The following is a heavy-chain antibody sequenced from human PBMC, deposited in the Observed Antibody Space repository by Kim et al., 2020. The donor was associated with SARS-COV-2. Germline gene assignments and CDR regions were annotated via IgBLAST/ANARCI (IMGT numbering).Heavy chain of an antibody. J-gene: IGHJ3*02. CDR2: IWYDGSNK. CDR1: GFTFSSYG. CDR3: AKGTKGRATGGNAFDI. V-gene: IGHV3-33*06. D-gene: IGHD3-16*01. Sequence: GGSLRLSCAASGFTFSSYGMHWVRQAPGKGLEWVAVIWYDGSNKYYADSVKGRFTISRDNSKNTLYLQMNSLRAEDTAVYYCAKGTKGRATGGNAFDIWGQGTMVTVSS.